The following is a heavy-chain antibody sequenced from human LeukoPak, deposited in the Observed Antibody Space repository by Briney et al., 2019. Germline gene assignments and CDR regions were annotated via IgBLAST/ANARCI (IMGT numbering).Heavy chain of an antibody. CDR1: GGSISSYY. CDR3: ARESLGGGWSDYFDY. CDR2: IYTSGST. Sequence: SETLSLTCTVSGGSISSYYWSWVRQPAGKGLEWIGRIYTSGSTNYNPSLKSRVTISADTSKNQFSLKLSSVTAADTAVYYCARESLGGGWSDYFDYWGQGTLVTVSS. V-gene: IGHV4-4*07. J-gene: IGHJ4*02. D-gene: IGHD6-19*01.